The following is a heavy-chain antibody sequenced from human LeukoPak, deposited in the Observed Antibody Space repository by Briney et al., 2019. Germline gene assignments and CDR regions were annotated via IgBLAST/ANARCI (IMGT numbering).Heavy chain of an antibody. CDR2: IYTSGST. CDR1: GGSLSSYY. CDR3: ARDFNSRKTYYMDV. J-gene: IGHJ6*03. D-gene: IGHD4-23*01. V-gene: IGHV4-4*07. Sequence: SETLSLTCTVSGGSLSSYYWSWIRQPAGKGLEWIGRIYTSGSTNYNPSLKSQVTMSVDTSKNQFSLKLSSVTAADTAVYYCARDFNSRKTYYMDVWGKGTTVTVSS.